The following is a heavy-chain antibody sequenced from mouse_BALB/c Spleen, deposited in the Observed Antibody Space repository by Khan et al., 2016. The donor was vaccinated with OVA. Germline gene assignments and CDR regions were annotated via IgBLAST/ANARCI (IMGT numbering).Heavy chain of an antibody. J-gene: IGHJ4*01. CDR3: ARAKGWDNAMDY. V-gene: IGHV2-9*02. Sequence: QVQLKESGPGLVAPSQSLSITCTVSGFSLTSYGVHWVRQPPGKGLEWLRVIWAGGSTNYNSALMSRLSISKDNSKSQVFLKMNSLQTDDTAMYYCARAKGWDNAMDYWGQGTSVTVSS. CDR1: GFSLTSYG. D-gene: IGHD4-1*01. CDR2: IWAGGST.